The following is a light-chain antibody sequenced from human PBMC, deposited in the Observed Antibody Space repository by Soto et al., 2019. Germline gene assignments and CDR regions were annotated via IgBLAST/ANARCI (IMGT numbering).Light chain of an antibody. CDR1: SSDVGSYNL. J-gene: IGLJ3*02. Sequence: QSVLTQPASVSGSPGQSVTISCTGTSSDVGSYNLVSWYQQYPGKAPKLMIYEVRKRPSGVSNRFSGSKSGNTASLTISGLQDEDEADYYCCSYAGSSTLVFGGGTKLTVL. CDR3: CSYAGSSTLV. V-gene: IGLV2-23*02. CDR2: EVR.